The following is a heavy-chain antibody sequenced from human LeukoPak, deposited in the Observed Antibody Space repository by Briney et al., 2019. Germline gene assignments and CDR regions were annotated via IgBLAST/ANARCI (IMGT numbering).Heavy chain of an antibody. D-gene: IGHD4-17*01. CDR2: ISGNGGST. J-gene: IGHJ4*02. V-gene: IGHV3-23*01. Sequence: GGSLRLSFAASGFTFCTYAMNWVRQAPGKGLGWVSTISGNGGSTYYADSVKGRFTISRDNSKNTLYLQMNSLKAEDTAVYYCAKSRRLYGDFIDYWGQGTLVTVSS. CDR1: GFTFCTYA. CDR3: AKSRRLYGDFIDY.